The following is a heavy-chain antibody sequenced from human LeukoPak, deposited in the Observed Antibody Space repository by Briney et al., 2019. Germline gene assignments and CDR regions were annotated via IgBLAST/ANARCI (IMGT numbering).Heavy chain of an antibody. Sequence: EASVKVSCKASSYTFTIYGISWVRQAPGQGLEWMGWMSAYNGNTNYAQKLQGRVTMTTDTSTSTAYMELRSLRSDDTAVYYCARSYCSGGSCYLFDYWGQGTLVTVSS. CDR2: MSAYNGNT. CDR1: SYTFTIYG. V-gene: IGHV1-18*01. CDR3: ARSYCSGGSCYLFDY. J-gene: IGHJ4*02. D-gene: IGHD2-15*01.